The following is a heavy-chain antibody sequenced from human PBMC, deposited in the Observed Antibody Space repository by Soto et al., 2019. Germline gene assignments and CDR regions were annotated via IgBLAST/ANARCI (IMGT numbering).Heavy chain of an antibody. CDR2: IIPIFGTA. V-gene: IGHV1-69*13. Sequence: AASVKVSCKASGGTFSSYAISWVRQAPGQGLEWMGGIIPIFGTANYAQKFQGRVTITADESTSTAYIELSSLRSEDTAVYYCAVKVAARQYYYYGMDVWGQGTTVTVSS. CDR3: AVKVAARQYYYYGMDV. J-gene: IGHJ6*02. D-gene: IGHD6-6*01. CDR1: GGTFSSYA.